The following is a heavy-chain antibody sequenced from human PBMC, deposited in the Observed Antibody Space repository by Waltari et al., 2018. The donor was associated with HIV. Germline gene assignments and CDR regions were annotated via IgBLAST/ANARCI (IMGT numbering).Heavy chain of an antibody. J-gene: IGHJ6*02. D-gene: IGHD3-10*01. V-gene: IGHV1-24*01. CDR3: ATDFSGMVRAYSYYSLDV. CDR2: FDPEDDET. Sequence: QVQLVQAGAEVKKAGASGKDSCKVSGHTLREFSMHWVRQVPGKGLEWMGNFDPEDDETIYAQKFQGRVTMTEDTSSDTAYMELSSLTSGDTAVYYCATDFSGMVRAYSYYSLDVWGQGTTVTVSS. CDR1: GHTLREFS.